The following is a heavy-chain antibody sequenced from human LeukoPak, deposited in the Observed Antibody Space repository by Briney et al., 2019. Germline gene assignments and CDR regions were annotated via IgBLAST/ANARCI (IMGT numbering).Heavy chain of an antibody. J-gene: IGHJ1*01. CDR2: IYHSGST. CDR1: GYSISSGYY. V-gene: IGHV4-38-2*02. CDR3: ASESGSDDVFQH. D-gene: IGHD1-26*01. Sequence: SETLSLTCTVSGYSISSGYYWGWIRQPPGKGLEWIGSIYHSGSTYYNPSLKSRVSISVDTSKNQFSLKLSSVTAADTAVYYCASESGSDDVFQHWGQGTLVTVSS.